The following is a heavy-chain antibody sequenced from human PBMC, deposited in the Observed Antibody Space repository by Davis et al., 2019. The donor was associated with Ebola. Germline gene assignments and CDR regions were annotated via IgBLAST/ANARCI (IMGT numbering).Heavy chain of an antibody. D-gene: IGHD3-3*01. CDR1: GGSISSYY. V-gene: IGHV4-59*08. J-gene: IGHJ6*02. Sequence: MPSETLSLTCTVSGGSISSYYWSWIRQPPGKGLEWIGYIYYSGSTNYNPSLKSRVTISVDTSKNQFSLKLSSVTAADTAVYYCARSHYDFWSGYYRPYGMDVWGQGTTVTVSS. CDR3: ARSHYDFWSGYYRPYGMDV. CDR2: IYYSGST.